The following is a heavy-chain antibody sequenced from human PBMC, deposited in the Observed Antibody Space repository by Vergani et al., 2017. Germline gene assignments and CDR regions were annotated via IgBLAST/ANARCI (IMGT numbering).Heavy chain of an antibody. CDR2: ISDGGETK. CDR3: GRKQSPASLMDKPIDI. J-gene: IGHJ5*02. V-gene: IGHV3-11*01. CDR1: GFIFSDYY. Sequence: QVQLVASGGGLVRPGGSLRLSCAASGFIFSDYYMTWIRQTQGKGLEWLAHISDGGETKMYAESLKGRFTVSRDNTKNLLILQMKTLKVDETATYYCGRKQSPASLMDKPIDIWGQGTLVTVSS. D-gene: IGHD1/OR15-1a*01.